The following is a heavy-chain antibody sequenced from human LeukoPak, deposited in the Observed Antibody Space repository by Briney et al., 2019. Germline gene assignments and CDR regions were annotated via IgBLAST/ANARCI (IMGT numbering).Heavy chain of an antibody. Sequence: GGSLRPSCAASGFTVSSNYMSWVRQAPGKGLEWVSLIYSGGSTYYADSVKGRFTISRDNSKNTLYLQMNSLRAQDTAVYYCARAFEGSLTDFDYWGRGTLVTVSS. V-gene: IGHV3-53*01. CDR2: IYSGGST. CDR1: GFTVSSNY. J-gene: IGHJ4*02. CDR3: ARAFEGSLTDFDY. D-gene: IGHD1-26*01.